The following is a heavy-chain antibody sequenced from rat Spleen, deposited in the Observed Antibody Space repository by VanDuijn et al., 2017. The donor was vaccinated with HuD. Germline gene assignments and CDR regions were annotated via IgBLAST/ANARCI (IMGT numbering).Heavy chain of an antibody. J-gene: IGHJ3*01. CDR1: GFTFSDYN. CDR3: AKVHNNYYNWFAY. Sequence: EVQLVESGGGLVQPGRSLKLSCAASGFTFSDYNMAWVRQAPRKGLEWVAIITYDGSSTYYRDSVKGRFTISRDNAESTLYLQMDSLRSEDTATYYCAKVHNNYYNWFAYWGQGTLVTVSS. V-gene: IGHV5-7*01. D-gene: IGHD1-10*01. CDR2: ITYDGSST.